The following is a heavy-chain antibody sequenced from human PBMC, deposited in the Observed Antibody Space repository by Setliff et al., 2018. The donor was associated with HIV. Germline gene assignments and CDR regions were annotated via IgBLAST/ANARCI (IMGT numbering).Heavy chain of an antibody. J-gene: IGHJ5*02. D-gene: IGHD3-10*01. CDR1: GGSIRVDNYF. CDR2: MNSKGES. V-gene: IGHV4-39*01. CDR3: ARHRQISDWFDP. Sequence: PSETLSLTCTVSGGSIRVDNYFWGWIRQPPGKGLEWIGIMNSKGESFYNASFTNGVLISIDASKNRFSLTMTSVTAADTAVYYCARHRQISDWFDPWGQGILVTVS.